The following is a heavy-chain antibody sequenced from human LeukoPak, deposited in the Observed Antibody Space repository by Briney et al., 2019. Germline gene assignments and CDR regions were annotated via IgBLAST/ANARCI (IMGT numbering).Heavy chain of an antibody. CDR1: GGSISSYY. CDR3: ARQIASAGTAGFDF. J-gene: IGHJ4*02. CDR2: IYSTGST. V-gene: IGHV4-4*07. D-gene: IGHD6-13*01. Sequence: SETLSLTCTVSGGSISSYYWSWIRQPAGKGLEWIGRIYSTGSTNYNPSLKSRVTMSVDTLKNQFSLRLRSVTAADTAVYYCARQIASAGTAGFDFWGQGALVTVSS.